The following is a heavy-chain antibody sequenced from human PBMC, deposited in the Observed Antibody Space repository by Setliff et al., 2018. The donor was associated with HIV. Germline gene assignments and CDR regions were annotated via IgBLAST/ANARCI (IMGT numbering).Heavy chain of an antibody. J-gene: IGHJ5*02. CDR1: GYTFINYA. CDR3: ARALYGDYGGDINWFDP. CDR2: INTHTGSP. Sequence: AASVKVSCKASGYTFINYAMNWVRQAPGQGLEWMGWINTHTGSPTYAQAFTGRFVFSVDTSVSTAYLQISSLKAEDTAVYYCARALYGDYGGDINWFDPWGQGTLVTVSS. D-gene: IGHD4-17*01. V-gene: IGHV7-4-1*02.